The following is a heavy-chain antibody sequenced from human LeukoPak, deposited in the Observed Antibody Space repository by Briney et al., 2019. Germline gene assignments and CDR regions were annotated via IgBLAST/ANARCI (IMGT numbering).Heavy chain of an antibody. Sequence: GGSLRLSCAASGFTFSSYAMSWVGQAPGKGLEWVSAISGSGGSTYYAVSVKGRFTISRDNSKNTLYLQMNSLRAEDTAVYYCAKALAYCGGDCYSFGGFFDYWGQGTLVTVSS. J-gene: IGHJ4*02. CDR2: ISGSGGST. D-gene: IGHD2-21*02. CDR3: AKALAYCGGDCYSFGGFFDY. CDR1: GFTFSSYA. V-gene: IGHV3-23*01.